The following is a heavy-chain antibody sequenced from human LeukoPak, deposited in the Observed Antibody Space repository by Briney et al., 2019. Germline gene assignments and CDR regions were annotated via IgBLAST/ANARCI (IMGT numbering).Heavy chain of an antibody. V-gene: IGHV3-74*01. CDR1: GFTFSNYW. J-gene: IGHJ4*02. CDR2: INSDGSST. Sequence: GGSLRLSCAASGFTFSNYWMHWVRQAPGKGLVWVSRINSDGSSTSYADSVKGRFTISRDNSKNTLYLQMNSLRAEDTAVYYCAKDRYSGSSTKTLFDYWGQGTLVTVSS. D-gene: IGHD1-26*01. CDR3: AKDRYSGSSTKTLFDY.